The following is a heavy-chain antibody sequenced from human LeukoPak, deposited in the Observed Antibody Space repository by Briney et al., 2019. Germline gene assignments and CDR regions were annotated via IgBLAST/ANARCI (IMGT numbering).Heavy chain of an antibody. J-gene: IGHJ4*02. V-gene: IGHV4-59*08. D-gene: IGHD1-1*01. Sequence: PSETLSLTCTVSGGSISDYYWSWIRQPPGRGLEWIGFSTYSGGTNYNPSLKSRVTISVDTSKNQFSLKLSSVTAADTAVYYCARLNGGYWGQGILVTVSS. CDR3: ARLNGGY. CDR1: GGSISDYY. CDR2: STYSGGT.